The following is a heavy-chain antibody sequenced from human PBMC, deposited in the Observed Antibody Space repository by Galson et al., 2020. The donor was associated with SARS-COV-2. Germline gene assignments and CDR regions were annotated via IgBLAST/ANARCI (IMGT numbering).Heavy chain of an antibody. CDR1: GYTFTGYY. CDR2: INPNSGGT. V-gene: IGHV1-2*06. D-gene: IGHD3-10*01. Sequence: ASVKVSCKASGYTFTGYYMHWVRQAPGLGLEWMGRINPNSGGTNYAQKFQGRVTMTRDTSISTAYMELSRLRSDDTAVYYCARVGELLGYYYYGMDVWGQGTTVTVSS. CDR3: ARVGELLGYYYYGMDV. J-gene: IGHJ6*02.